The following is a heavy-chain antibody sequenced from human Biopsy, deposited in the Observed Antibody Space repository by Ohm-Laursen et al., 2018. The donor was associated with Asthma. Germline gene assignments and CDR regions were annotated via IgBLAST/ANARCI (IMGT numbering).Heavy chain of an antibody. Sequence: SLRLSCTASRFTYEMHWVRQAPGKGLEWVAVISYDGSSIYHADSVKGRFTISRDNSKNTLSLQMNSLTAEDTAVYYCAREGVAGTHIEDWGQGTLVTVSS. J-gene: IGHJ4*02. CDR3: AREGVAGTHIED. D-gene: IGHD6-19*01. V-gene: IGHV3-30-3*01. CDR1: RFTYE. CDR2: ISYDGSSI.